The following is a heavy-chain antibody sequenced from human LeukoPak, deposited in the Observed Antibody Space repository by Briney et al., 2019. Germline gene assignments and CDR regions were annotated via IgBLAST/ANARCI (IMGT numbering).Heavy chain of an antibody. CDR3: AREMGGWVDY. D-gene: IGHD6-19*01. CDR2: IRWNSGSI. V-gene: IGHV3-9*01. CDR1: GFIFDDYG. Sequence: GRSLRLSCVASGFIFDDYGMHWVRQVPAKGLEWVSGIRWNSGSIGYGDSAKGRFTISRDNAKNSLYLEMNSLRAEDTALYYCAREMGGWVDYWGQGTLVTVSS. J-gene: IGHJ4*02.